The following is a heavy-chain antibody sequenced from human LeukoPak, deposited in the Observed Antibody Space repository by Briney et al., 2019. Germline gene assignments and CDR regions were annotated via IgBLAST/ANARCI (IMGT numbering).Heavy chain of an antibody. D-gene: IGHD6-13*01. CDR2: INPNSGGT. V-gene: IGHV1-2*06. CDR3: ATLSDSSSDY. Sequence: ASVKVCCKASGYTFTDYYMHWVRQAPGQGLEWMGRINPNSGGTNYAQDFQGRVTMTKDTSISTAYMELSRLRSDDTAVYDCATLSDSSSDYWGQGTLVTVSS. J-gene: IGHJ4*02. CDR1: GYTFTDYY.